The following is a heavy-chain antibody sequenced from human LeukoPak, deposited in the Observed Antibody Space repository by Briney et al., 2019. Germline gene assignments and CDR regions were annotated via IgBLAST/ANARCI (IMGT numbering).Heavy chain of an antibody. CDR2: ISGSGGST. Sequence: PGGSLRLSCAASGFTFSSYAMSWVRQAPGKGLEWVSAISGSGGSTYYADSVKGRFTISRDNSKNPLYLQMNSLRAEDTAVYYCAKDRVLRFLEWLETEYYFDYWGQGTLVTVSS. V-gene: IGHV3-23*01. CDR1: GFTFSSYA. CDR3: AKDRVLRFLEWLETEYYFDY. J-gene: IGHJ4*02. D-gene: IGHD3-3*01.